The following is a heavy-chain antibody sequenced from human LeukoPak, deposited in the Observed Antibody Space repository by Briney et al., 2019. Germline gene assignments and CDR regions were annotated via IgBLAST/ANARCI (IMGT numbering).Heavy chain of an antibody. D-gene: IGHD7-27*01. V-gene: IGHV4-59*01. J-gene: IGHJ4*02. Sequence: SETLSLTCTVSAGSISSDSWNWIRQPPGQGLEWIGSIYYSGITNYNPSLKSRVSISVDTSKNQFSLRLSSVTAADTAIYYCTRDLTGGLYFDYWGQGTLVTVSS. CDR3: TRDLTGGLYFDY. CDR2: IYYSGIT. CDR1: AGSISSDS.